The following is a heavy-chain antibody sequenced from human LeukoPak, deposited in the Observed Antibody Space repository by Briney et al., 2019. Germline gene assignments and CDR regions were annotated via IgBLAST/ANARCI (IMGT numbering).Heavy chain of an antibody. D-gene: IGHD6-19*01. Sequence: SETLSLTCSVSGGSISNYWTWIRQIPGKGLEWIGYIYYTGTTNYNPLFESRATISVDTSKNQFSLKLSSVTAADTAVYYCARDSRTVAYDYWGQGTLVTVSS. V-gene: IGHV4-59*01. CDR2: IYYTGTT. J-gene: IGHJ4*02. CDR3: ARDSRTVAYDY. CDR1: GGSISNY.